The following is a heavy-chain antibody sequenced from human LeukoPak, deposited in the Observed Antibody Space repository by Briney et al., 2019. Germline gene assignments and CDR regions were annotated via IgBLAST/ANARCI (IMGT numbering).Heavy chain of an antibody. CDR1: GFTFSSYS. V-gene: IGHV3-21*01. D-gene: IGHD4-17*01. CDR3: ARDSRHGDYAWHY. Sequence: GGSLRLSCAASGFTFSSYSMSWVRQAPGKGLEWVSSISSSSSYIYYADSVKGRFTISRDNAKNSLYLQMNSLRAEDTAVYYCARDSRHGDYAWHYWGQGTLVTVSS. CDR2: ISSSSSYI. J-gene: IGHJ4*02.